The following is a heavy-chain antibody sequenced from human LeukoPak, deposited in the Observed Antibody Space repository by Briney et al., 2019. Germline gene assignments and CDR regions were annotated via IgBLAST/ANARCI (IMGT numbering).Heavy chain of an antibody. V-gene: IGHV1-46*01. CDR2: INPSGGST. J-gene: IGHJ4*02. Sequence: ASVKVSCKASGYTFTSYYMHWVRQAPGQGLEWMGIINPSGGSTSYAQKFQGRVTMTRDMSTSTVYMELSSLRSEDTAVYYCAREGEVGEFDYWGQGTLVTVSS. CDR3: AREGEVGEFDY. D-gene: IGHD1-26*01. CDR1: GYTFTSYY.